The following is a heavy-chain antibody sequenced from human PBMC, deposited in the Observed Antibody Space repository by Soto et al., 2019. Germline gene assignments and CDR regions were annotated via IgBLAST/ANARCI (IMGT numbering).Heavy chain of an antibody. Sequence: SETLSLTCTVSGGSISSSSYYWGWIRQPPGKGLEWIGSIYYSGSTYYNPSLKSRVTISVDTSKNQFSLRLSSVTAADTAVYYCARHGDYYDSSGSRFDPWGQGALVTVSS. CDR1: GGSISSSSYY. CDR3: ARHGDYYDSSGSRFDP. D-gene: IGHD3-22*01. V-gene: IGHV4-39*01. CDR2: IYYSGST. J-gene: IGHJ5*02.